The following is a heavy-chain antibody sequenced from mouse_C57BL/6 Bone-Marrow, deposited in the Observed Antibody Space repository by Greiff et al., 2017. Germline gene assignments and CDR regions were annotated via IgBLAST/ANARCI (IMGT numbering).Heavy chain of an antibody. D-gene: IGHD1-1*01. Sequence: VQLQQSGAELVRPGASVKLSCTASGFNIKDDYMHWVKQRPEQGLEWIGWIDPENGDTEYASKFQGKATITADTSSNTAYLQLSSLTSEATAIDYCLVVATSHWYFGVWGTRTTGNVSS. CDR3: LVVATSHWYFGV. CDR2: IDPENGDT. V-gene: IGHV14-4*01. CDR1: GFNIKDDY. J-gene: IGHJ1*03.